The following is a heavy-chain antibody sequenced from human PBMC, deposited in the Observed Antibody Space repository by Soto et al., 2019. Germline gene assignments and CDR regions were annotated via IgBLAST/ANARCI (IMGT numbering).Heavy chain of an antibody. D-gene: IGHD6-6*01. CDR1: GGSFSGYY. Sequence: PSETLSLTCAVYGGSFSGYYWSWIRQPPGKGLEWIGEINHSGSTNYNPSLKSRVTISVDTSKNQFSLKLSSVTAADTAVYYCARSSGGIAARRPFDYWGQGTLVTVS. V-gene: IGHV4-34*01. CDR3: ARSSGGIAARRPFDY. CDR2: INHSGST. J-gene: IGHJ4*02.